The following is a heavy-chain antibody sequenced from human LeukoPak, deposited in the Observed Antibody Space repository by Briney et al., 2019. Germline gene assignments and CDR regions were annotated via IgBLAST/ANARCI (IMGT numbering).Heavy chain of an antibody. V-gene: IGHV4-59*01. CDR2: IYYSGST. CDR1: GGSIRSYY. Sequence: SETLSLTCTVSGGSIRSYYWSWIRQPPGKGLEWIGYIYYSGSTNYNPSLKSRVTISVDTSKNQFSLKLSSVTAADTAVYYCAREGGWRMSPGITYGSGSYYKNPITWFDPWGQGTLVTVSS. D-gene: IGHD3-10*01. CDR3: AREGGWRMSPGITYGSGSYYKNPITWFDP. J-gene: IGHJ5*02.